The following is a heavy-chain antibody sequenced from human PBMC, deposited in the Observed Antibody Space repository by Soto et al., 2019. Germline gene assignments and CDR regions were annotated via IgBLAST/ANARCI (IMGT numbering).Heavy chain of an antibody. CDR2: INHSGST. CDR3: ARGWVTYYYGSGSLKKYYYGMDV. V-gene: IGHV4-34*01. Sequence: SETLSLTCAVYGGSFSGYYWSWIRQPPGKGLEWIGEINHSGSTNYNPSLKSRVTISVDTSKNQFSLKLSSVTAADTAVYYCARGWVTYYYGSGSLKKYYYGMDVWGQGTTVT. D-gene: IGHD3-10*01. CDR1: GGSFSGYY. J-gene: IGHJ6*02.